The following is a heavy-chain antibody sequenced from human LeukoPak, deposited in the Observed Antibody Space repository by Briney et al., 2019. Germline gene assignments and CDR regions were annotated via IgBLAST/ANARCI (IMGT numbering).Heavy chain of an antibody. CDR3: AKYLMWELLSGDY. CDR1: SFAFSNYW. CDR2: IKHDGSEK. D-gene: IGHD1-26*01. V-gene: IGHV3-7*01. J-gene: IGHJ4*02. Sequence: GGSLRLSCIASSFAFSNYWMNWVRQAPGKGLEWVANIKHDGSEKHYVDSVKGRFTISRDNAKSSLYLQMNSLRAEDTAVYYCAKYLMWELLSGDYWGQGTLVTVSS.